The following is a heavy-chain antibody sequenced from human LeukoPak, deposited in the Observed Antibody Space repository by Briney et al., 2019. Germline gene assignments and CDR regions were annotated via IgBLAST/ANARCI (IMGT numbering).Heavy chain of an antibody. Sequence: GRSLRLSCAASGFTFNTYAMHWVRQAPGKGLEWVAVVSHDESQKYYADSVKGRFTISRDNSRNTLYLQMNSLRAEDTAVYYCARLQLERRGPWFDPWGQGTLVTVSS. J-gene: IGHJ5*02. D-gene: IGHD1-1*01. CDR1: GFTFNTYA. CDR3: ARLQLERRGPWFDP. CDR2: VSHDESQK. V-gene: IGHV3-30*03.